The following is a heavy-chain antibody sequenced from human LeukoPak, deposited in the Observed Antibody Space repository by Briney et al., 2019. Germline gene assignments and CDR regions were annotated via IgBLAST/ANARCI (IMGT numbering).Heavy chain of an antibody. Sequence: ASVKVSCKASGYTFTSYGISWVRQAPGQGLEWMGWISAYNGNTNYAQKLQGRVTMTTDTSTSTAYMEPRSLRSDDTAVYYCARDRHYDILTGYYDLDYWGQGTLVTVSS. CDR3: ARDRHYDILTGYYDLDY. CDR2: ISAYNGNT. J-gene: IGHJ4*02. V-gene: IGHV1-18*04. D-gene: IGHD3-9*01. CDR1: GYTFTSYG.